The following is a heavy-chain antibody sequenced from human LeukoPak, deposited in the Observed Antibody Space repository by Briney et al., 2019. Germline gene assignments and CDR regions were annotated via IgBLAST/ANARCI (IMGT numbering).Heavy chain of an antibody. J-gene: IGHJ4*02. CDR3: ARDRRSYYDSSGYYTY. V-gene: IGHV3-48*03. Sequence: PGGSLRLSCAASGFTFSSYEMNWVRQAPGKGLEWVSYISSSGSTIYYADSVKGRFTISRDNSKNTLYLQMNSLRAEDTAVYYCARDRRSYYDSSGYYTYWGQGTLVTVSS. CDR2: ISSSGSTI. CDR1: GFTFSSYE. D-gene: IGHD3-22*01.